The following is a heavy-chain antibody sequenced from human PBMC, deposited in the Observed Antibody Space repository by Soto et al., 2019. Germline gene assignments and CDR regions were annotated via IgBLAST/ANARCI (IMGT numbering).Heavy chain of an antibody. V-gene: IGHV4-59*08. CDR1: GGSISSYY. CDR3: ARSGVWWYYYDSSGFPREYYFDY. D-gene: IGHD3-22*01. J-gene: IGHJ4*02. CDR2: IYYSGST. Sequence: SETLSLTCTVSGGSISSYYWSWIRQPPGKGLEWIGYIYYSGSTNYNPSLKSRVTISVDTSKNQFSLKLSSVAAADTAVYYCARSGVWWYYYDSSGFPREYYFDYWGQGTLVTVSS.